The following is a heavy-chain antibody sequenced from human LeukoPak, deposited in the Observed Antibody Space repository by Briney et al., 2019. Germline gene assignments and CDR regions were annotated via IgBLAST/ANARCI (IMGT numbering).Heavy chain of an antibody. Sequence: HSGGSLRLSCAASGFTFSSYAMSWVRQAPGKGLEWVSVLYTGGGTDHADSVKGRFTISRDNSKNTLSLQMNSLRVEDTAIYYCTRSGYRHPYHFDSWGQGTLVTVSS. J-gene: IGHJ4*02. CDR1: GFTFSSYA. V-gene: IGHV3-53*01. CDR3: TRSGYRHPYHFDS. D-gene: IGHD3-22*01. CDR2: LYTGGGT.